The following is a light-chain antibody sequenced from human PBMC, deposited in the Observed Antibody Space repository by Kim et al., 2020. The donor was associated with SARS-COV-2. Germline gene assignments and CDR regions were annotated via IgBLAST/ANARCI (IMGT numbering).Light chain of an antibody. CDR2: TAS. Sequence: LSPGERATRSCRASQSVSTNYLAWYQQKPGQAPRLLIYTASSRATGIPDRFSGSGSGTDFTLTISRLEPEDFAVYYCQQYGSSPQTFGQGTKLEIK. CDR3: QQYGSSPQT. V-gene: IGKV3-20*01. J-gene: IGKJ2*01. CDR1: QSVSTNY.